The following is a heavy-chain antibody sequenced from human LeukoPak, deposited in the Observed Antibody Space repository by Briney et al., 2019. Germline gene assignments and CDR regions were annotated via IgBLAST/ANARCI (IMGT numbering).Heavy chain of an antibody. J-gene: IGHJ4*02. CDR1: GFTFSSYW. V-gene: IGHV3-74*01. D-gene: IGHD4-23*01. Sequence: GGSLRLSCAASGFTFSSYWMNWVRQAPGKGLVWVSRIASDGSSTTYADSVKGRFSISRDNAKNTLYLQMNSLRVEDTAVYYCARGRPHGNDYWCQGTLVTVSS. CDR2: IASDGSST. CDR3: ARGRPHGNDY.